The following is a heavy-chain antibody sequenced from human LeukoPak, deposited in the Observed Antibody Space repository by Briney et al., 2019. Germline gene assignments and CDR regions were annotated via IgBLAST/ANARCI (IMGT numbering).Heavy chain of an antibody. CDR1: GGTFSSYA. CDR3: ARDSSEFRSLIFH. Sequence: ALVKVSCKASGGTFSSYAINWVRQAPGQGLEWMGGITPMFGTAKYAQKFQGRVTITADESTSTAYMELSSLRSGDTAVYYCARDSSEFRSLIFHWGQGTLVTVSS. J-gene: IGHJ1*01. D-gene: IGHD3-9*01. V-gene: IGHV1-69*13. CDR2: ITPMFGTA.